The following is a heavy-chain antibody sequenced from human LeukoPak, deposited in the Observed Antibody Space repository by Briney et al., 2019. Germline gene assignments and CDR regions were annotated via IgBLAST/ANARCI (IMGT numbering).Heavy chain of an antibody. CDR1: GFTFSDNG. J-gene: IGHJ4*02. D-gene: IGHD2-2*01. V-gene: IGHV3-23*01. Sequence: GGSLRLSCAASGFTFSDNGMSWVRQAPGKGLEWVSAISGSGGSTYYADPVKGRFTISRDNFKNTLYLQMNSLRAEDTAVYYCAKLHPDIVVVPAAMIDYWGQGTLVTVSS. CDR3: AKLHPDIVVVPAAMIDY. CDR2: ISGSGGST.